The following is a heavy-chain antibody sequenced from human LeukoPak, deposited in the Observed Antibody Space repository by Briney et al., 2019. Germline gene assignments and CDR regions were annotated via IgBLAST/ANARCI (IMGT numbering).Heavy chain of an antibody. D-gene: IGHD2-2*01. V-gene: IGHV3-23*01. J-gene: IGHJ4*02. CDR2: ITGSGGTT. CDR1: GFTFSSNV. CDR3: ARDAPYCSSPNCYYVH. Sequence: PGASLRLSRAASGFTFSSNVMSWVRQAPGKGLEWVSAITGSGGTTYHADSVKGRFTVSRDNSKNTLYLQVTSLRAEDTAVYYCARDAPYCSSPNCYYVHRGQGTLVTVSS.